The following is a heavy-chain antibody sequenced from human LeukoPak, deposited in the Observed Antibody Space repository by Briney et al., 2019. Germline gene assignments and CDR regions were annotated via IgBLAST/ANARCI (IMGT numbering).Heavy chain of an antibody. Sequence: SETLSLTCAVYGGSFSGYYWSWIRQPPGKGLEWIGEINHSGSTNYNPSLKSRVTISVDTSKNQFSLKLSSVTAADTAVYYCARSYDYVWGSYRCDYWGQGTLVTVSS. CDR1: GGSFSGYY. D-gene: IGHD3-16*02. V-gene: IGHV4-34*01. J-gene: IGHJ4*02. CDR2: INHSGST. CDR3: ARSYDYVWGSYRCDY.